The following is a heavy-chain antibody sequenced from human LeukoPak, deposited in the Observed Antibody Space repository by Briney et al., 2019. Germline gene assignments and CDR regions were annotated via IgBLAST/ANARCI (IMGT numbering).Heavy chain of an antibody. V-gene: IGHV3-21*01. CDR1: GFTFSSYS. Sequence: GGSLRLSCAASGFTFSSYSMNWVRQAPGKGLEWVSSISGSSSYIYYADSVKGRFTISRHNAKNSLYLQMNSLRAEDTAVYYCAELGITMIGGVWGKGTTVIISS. J-gene: IGHJ6*04. CDR3: AELGITMIGGV. CDR2: ISGSSSYI. D-gene: IGHD3-10*02.